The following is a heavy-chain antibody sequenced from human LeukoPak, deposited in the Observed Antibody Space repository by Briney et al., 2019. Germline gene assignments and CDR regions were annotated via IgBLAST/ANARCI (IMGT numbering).Heavy chain of an antibody. J-gene: IGHJ4*02. CDR2: IYTSGST. CDR3: ATGRYCSSTSCYRGFDY. CDR1: GGSISSYY. V-gene: IGHV4-4*07. D-gene: IGHD2-2*02. Sequence: PSETLSLTCTVSGGSISSYYWSWIRQPAGKGLEWIGRIYTSGSTNYNPSLKSRVTMSVDTSKNQFSLKLSSVTAADTAVYYCATGRYCSSTSCYRGFDYWGQGTLVTVSS.